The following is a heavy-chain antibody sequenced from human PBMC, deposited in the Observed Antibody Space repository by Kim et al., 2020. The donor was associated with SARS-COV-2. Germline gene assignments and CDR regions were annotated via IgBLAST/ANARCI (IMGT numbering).Heavy chain of an antibody. D-gene: IGHD3-16*01. V-gene: IGHV3-30-3*01. J-gene: IGHJ5*02. Sequence: SNTDCAGTVKGRFTISRDNSKNTLYLQMNSLRAEDTAVYYCARDGGNWFDPWGQGTLVTVSS. CDR3: ARDGGNWFDP. CDR2: SNT.